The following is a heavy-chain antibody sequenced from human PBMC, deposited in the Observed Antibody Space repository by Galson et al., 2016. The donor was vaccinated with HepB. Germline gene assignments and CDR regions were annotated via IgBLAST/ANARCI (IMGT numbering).Heavy chain of an antibody. J-gene: IGHJ6*04. Sequence: SLRLSCAASGFTFSIHDMHWVRQAPGKGLEWVSAIETAGDTYYPDSVKGRFTISRENAKNSLYLQTNSLRAGDTAVYYCARGKSLLTMPWNYGLDVRGKGTTVSVSS. CDR1: GFTFSIHD. CDR2: IETAGDT. D-gene: IGHD4/OR15-4a*01. CDR3: ARGKSLLTMPWNYGLDV. V-gene: IGHV3-13*01.